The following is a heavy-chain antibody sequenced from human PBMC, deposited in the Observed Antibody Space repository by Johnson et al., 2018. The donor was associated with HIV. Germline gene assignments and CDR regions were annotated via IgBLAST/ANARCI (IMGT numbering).Heavy chain of an antibody. Sequence: VQLVESGGGVVRPGGSLRLSCAASGFTFDDYGMSWVRQAPGKGLEWVAVTSYDGGNKYYADSVKGRFTISRDNSKNTLYLQMNTLRADDTAVYYCARDQYYYDSRGVGAFDIWGQGTRVTVSS. CDR1: GFTFDDYG. CDR3: ARDQYYYDSRGVGAFDI. V-gene: IGHV3-30*03. CDR2: TSYDGGNK. J-gene: IGHJ3*02. D-gene: IGHD3-22*01.